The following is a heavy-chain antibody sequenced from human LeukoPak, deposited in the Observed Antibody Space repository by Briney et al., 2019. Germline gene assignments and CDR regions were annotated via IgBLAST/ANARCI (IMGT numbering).Heavy chain of an antibody. J-gene: IGHJ4*02. CDR2: IRTVTSSI. D-gene: IGHD2-15*01. Sequence: GRSLRLSCAVSGFTFSSYSMHCVRQAPGKGLEWVSCIRTVTSSIYYADAVKGRFTVSRDNAKNSLYLEMNSLRAEDTAVYYCAREGLPSGATKIFDYWGQGTLVAVSS. V-gene: IGHV3-21*01. CDR3: AREGLPSGATKIFDY. CDR1: GFTFSSYS.